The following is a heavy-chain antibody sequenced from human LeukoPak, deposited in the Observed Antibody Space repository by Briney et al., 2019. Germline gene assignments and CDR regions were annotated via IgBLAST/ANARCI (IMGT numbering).Heavy chain of an antibody. V-gene: IGHV4-39*07. CDR3: ARSGYYDFWSGYYTYAEYFQH. CDR2: IYYSGST. J-gene: IGHJ1*01. Sequence: PSETLSLTCTVSGGSISSSSYYWGWIRQPPGKGLEWIGSIYYSGSTYYNPSLKSRVTISVDTSKNQFSLKLSSVTAADTAMYYCARSGYYDFWSGYYTYAEYFQHWGQGTPVTVSS. CDR1: GGSISSSSYY. D-gene: IGHD3-3*01.